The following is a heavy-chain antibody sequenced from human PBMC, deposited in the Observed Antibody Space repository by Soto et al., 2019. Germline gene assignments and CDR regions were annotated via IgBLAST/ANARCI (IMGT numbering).Heavy chain of an antibody. CDR2: IYYSGST. Sequence: LETLSLTCTVSGGSVSSATYYWSWIRQPPGKGLEWIAFIYYSGSTNYNPSLKSRVTKSVDTSKNLLSLKLSSVTAADTAVYYCARMATTGYFDYWGQGTLVTVS. D-gene: IGHD1-1*01. CDR1: GGSVSSATYY. CDR3: ARMATTGYFDY. J-gene: IGHJ4*02. V-gene: IGHV4-61*01.